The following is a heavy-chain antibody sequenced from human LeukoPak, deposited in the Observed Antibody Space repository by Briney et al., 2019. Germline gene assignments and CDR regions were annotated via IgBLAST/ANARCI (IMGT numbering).Heavy chain of an antibody. Sequence: GGSLRLSCAASGFTFSSYAMSWVRQAPGKGLEWVSAISGSGGSTYYAGFVKGRFTISRDNSKNTLYLQMNSLRAEDTAVYYCAKDLVWLGEPRAFDIWGQGTMVTVSS. D-gene: IGHD3-10*01. CDR2: ISGSGGST. CDR3: AKDLVWLGEPRAFDI. CDR1: GFTFSSYA. J-gene: IGHJ3*02. V-gene: IGHV3-23*01.